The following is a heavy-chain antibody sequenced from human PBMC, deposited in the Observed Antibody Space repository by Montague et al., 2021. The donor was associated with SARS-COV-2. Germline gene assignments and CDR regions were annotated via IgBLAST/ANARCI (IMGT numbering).Heavy chain of an antibody. CDR1: GGSISSSNYF. CDR3: ARDVGKGFSGYDNEGGFDY. V-gene: IGHV4-39*07. CDR2: IYFGGGT. D-gene: IGHD5-12*01. Sequence: SETLSLTCTVSGGSISSSNYFWGWIRQPPGKGLEWIGSIYFGGGTYYXPSLKSRVTISVDTSKNQFSLKLTSVTAADTAVYRCARDVGKGFSGYDNEGGFDYWGQGTMVSVSS. J-gene: IGHJ4*02.